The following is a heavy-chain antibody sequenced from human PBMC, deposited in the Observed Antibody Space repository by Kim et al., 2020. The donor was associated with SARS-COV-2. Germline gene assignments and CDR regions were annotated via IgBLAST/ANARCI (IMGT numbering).Heavy chain of an antibody. J-gene: IGHJ6*03. D-gene: IGHD3-10*01. Sequence: YAQKFQGRVTITADESTSTAYMELSSLRSEDTAVYYCARGGDGYYYYMDVWGKGTTVTVSS. V-gene: IGHV1-69*01. CDR3: ARGGDGYYYYMDV.